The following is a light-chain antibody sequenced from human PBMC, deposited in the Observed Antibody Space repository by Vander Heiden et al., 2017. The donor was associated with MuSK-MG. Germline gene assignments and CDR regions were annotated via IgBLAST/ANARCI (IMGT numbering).Light chain of an antibody. V-gene: IGLV3-21*02. CDR1: NLGSKR. CDR2: YDS. Sequence: SYVLTQPPSVSVAPGQTARITCGGNNLGSKRVHWYPQKPGQAPVLVVYYDSDRHSGIPERFSGSNYGNTATLTTSRVEAGDEADYYCQVGDSSSDHVVFGGGTKLTVL. J-gene: IGLJ2*01. CDR3: QVGDSSSDHVV.